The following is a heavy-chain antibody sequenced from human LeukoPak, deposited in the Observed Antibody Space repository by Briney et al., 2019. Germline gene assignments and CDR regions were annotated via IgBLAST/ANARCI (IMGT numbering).Heavy chain of an antibody. CDR3: AREMTIITYSFDS. Sequence: PGGSLRLSCAPSGFTFSNYAMSWVRQAPGKGLEWVSAISETGGTIHYADSVRGRFTISRDNSKNTLYLQMNSLRAEDTAVYYCAREMTIITYSFDSWGQGTLVTVSS. V-gene: IGHV3-23*01. J-gene: IGHJ4*02. CDR2: ISETGGTI. CDR1: GFTFSNYA. D-gene: IGHD5-24*01.